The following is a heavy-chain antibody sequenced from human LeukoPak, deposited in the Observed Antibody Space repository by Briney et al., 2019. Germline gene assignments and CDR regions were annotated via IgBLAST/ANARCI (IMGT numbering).Heavy chain of an antibody. D-gene: IGHD7-27*01. CDR2: IYTSGST. CDR3: ARLKPHFLGTFDS. Sequence: SDTLSLNCTVSGVSIIDYDWSWIRQPPGRGLEWIGSIYTSGSTYFNPSLTSRVAISVDTSKNRFSLSLTSVTAADTALFYCARLKPHFLGTFDSWGQGALVTVSS. CDR1: GVSIIDYD. V-gene: IGHV4-4*09. J-gene: IGHJ4*02.